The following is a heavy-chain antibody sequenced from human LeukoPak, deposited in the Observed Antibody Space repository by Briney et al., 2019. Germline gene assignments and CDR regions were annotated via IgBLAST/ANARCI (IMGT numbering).Heavy chain of an antibody. V-gene: IGHV3-66*02. D-gene: IGHD3-22*01. J-gene: IGHJ4*02. CDR1: GFTVSSNY. Sequence: AGGSLRLSCAASGFTVSSNYMSWVRQALGKGLEWVSVIYSGGSTYYADSVKGRFTISRDNSKNTLYLQMNSLRAEDTAVYYCARDWGSTYYYDSSGSPGDYWGQGTLVTVSS. CDR3: ARDWGSTYYYDSSGSPGDY. CDR2: IYSGGST.